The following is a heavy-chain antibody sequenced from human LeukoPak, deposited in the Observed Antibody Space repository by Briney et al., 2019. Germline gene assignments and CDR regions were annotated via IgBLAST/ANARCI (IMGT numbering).Heavy chain of an antibody. CDR3: ARDPYNGNYGDSYYYMDV. CDR2: ITSSSSYT. J-gene: IGHJ6*03. D-gene: IGHD1-26*01. CDR1: GFTFSTYN. Sequence: GGSLRLSCAASGFTFSTYNMNWVRQAPGKGLEWVSSITSSSSYTFYADTVKGRFTISRDNAKSSLYLQMNSLRAEDTAIYYCARDPYNGNYGDSYYYMDVWGKGTTVTISS. V-gene: IGHV3-21*01.